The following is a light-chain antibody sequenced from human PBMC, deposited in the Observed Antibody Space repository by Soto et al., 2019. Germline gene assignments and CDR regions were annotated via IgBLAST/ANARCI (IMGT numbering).Light chain of an antibody. CDR1: SSDIGGYNY. CDR2: DVS. Sequence: QSVLTQPASVSGSPGQSITIPCTGTSSDIGGYNYVSWYQQHPGKAPKLMIFDVSYRPSGISDRFSGSKSGNTASLTISGLQPEDEGDYYCSSYGASSTLFGGGTKLTVL. J-gene: IGLJ2*01. CDR3: SSYGASSTL. V-gene: IGLV2-14*03.